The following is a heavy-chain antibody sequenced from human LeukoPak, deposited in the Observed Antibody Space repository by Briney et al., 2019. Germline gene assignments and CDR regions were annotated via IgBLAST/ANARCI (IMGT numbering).Heavy chain of an antibody. CDR2: ISSSSSTI. D-gene: IGHD3-10*01. J-gene: IGHJ5*02. CDR3: ATRLWFGEQYNWFDP. CDR1: GFTFSSYS. Sequence: SGGSLRLSCAASGFTFSSYSMNWVRQAPGKGLEWLSYISSSSSTIYYADSVKGRFTISRDNAKNSLYLQMNSLRAEDTAVYYCATRLWFGEQYNWFDPWGQGTLVTVSS. V-gene: IGHV3-48*04.